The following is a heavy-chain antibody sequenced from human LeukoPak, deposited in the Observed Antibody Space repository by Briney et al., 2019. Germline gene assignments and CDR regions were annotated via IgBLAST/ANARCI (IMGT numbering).Heavy chain of an antibody. CDR1: GGSISSYY. J-gene: IGHJ3*02. V-gene: IGHV4-59*01. CDR3: ARGYCSGGSCYSSMSFDAFDI. D-gene: IGHD2-15*01. CDR2: IYYSGST. Sequence: SETLSLTCTVSGGSISSYYWSWIRQPPGKGLEWIGYIYYSGSTNYNPSLKSRVTISVDTSKNQFSLKLSSVTAADTAVYYCARGYCSGGSCYSSMSFDAFDIWGQGTMVTVSS.